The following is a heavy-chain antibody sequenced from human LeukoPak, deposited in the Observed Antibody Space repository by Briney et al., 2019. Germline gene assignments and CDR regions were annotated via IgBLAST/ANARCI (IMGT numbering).Heavy chain of an antibody. V-gene: IGHV5-51*01. D-gene: IGHD3-10*01. CDR3: ARDGSGSPGYYMDV. J-gene: IGHJ6*03. CDR1: GHSFSNYW. Sequence: GESLKISCKGSGHSFSNYWIAWVRQMPGKGLEWMGSIYYGDSDTRYSPSFQGQVTISADRSISTAYLQWRSPKASDTAMYYCARDGSGSPGYYMDVWGKGTTVTVSS. CDR2: IYYGDSDT.